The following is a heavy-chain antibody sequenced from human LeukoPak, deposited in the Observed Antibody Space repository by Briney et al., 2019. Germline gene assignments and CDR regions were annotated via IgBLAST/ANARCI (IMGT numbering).Heavy chain of an antibody. CDR2: ISYDGSNK. Sequence: GRSLRLSCAASGFTFSSYAMHWVRQAPGKGLEWVAVISYDGSNKYYADSVKGRFTISRDNSKNTLYLQMNSLRAEDTAVYYCASETYYYDSSGYGLDYWGQGTLVTVSS. D-gene: IGHD3-22*01. J-gene: IGHJ4*02. CDR1: GFTFSSYA. V-gene: IGHV3-30*04. CDR3: ASETYYYDSSGYGLDY.